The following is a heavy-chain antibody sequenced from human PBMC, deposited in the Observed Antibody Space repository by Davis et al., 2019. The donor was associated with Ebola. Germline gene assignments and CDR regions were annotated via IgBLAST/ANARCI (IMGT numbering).Heavy chain of an antibody. J-gene: IGHJ4*02. V-gene: IGHV1-3*01. D-gene: IGHD3-22*01. CDR1: GYTITRYA. Sequence: AASVKVSCKASGYTITRYAMNWVRQAPGQRLEWMGWINAGNGNTKYSQKFQGRVTITRDTSASTAYMELRSLRSDDTAVYYCARARHYYDSSGSYYFDYWGQGTLVTVSS. CDR2: INAGNGNT. CDR3: ARARHYYDSSGSYYFDY.